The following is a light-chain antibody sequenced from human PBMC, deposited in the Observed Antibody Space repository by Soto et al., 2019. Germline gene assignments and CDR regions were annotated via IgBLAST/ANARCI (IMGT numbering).Light chain of an antibody. CDR3: TSYMSAISHVL. Sequence: QSALTQPASVSGSPGQSITISCTGTSGDVGGYNYVSWYQQHPGKAPKLIISEVSNRPSGVSARFSGSKSGNTASLTISGLQAEDEADYYCTSYMSAISHVLFGGGTKLTVL. V-gene: IGLV2-14*01. CDR1: SGDVGGYNY. CDR2: EVS. J-gene: IGLJ2*01.